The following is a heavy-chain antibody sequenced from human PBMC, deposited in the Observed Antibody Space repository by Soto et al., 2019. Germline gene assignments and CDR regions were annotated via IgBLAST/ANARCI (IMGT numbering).Heavy chain of an antibody. J-gene: IGHJ6*02. CDR3: TRDRLMTKVTTWRGYYGMDV. CDR1: GFTFGDYA. D-gene: IGHD4-4*01. Sequence: SGGSLRLSCTASGFTFGDYAMSWFRQAPGKGLEWVGFIRSKAYGGTTEYAASVKGRFTISRDDSKSIAYLQMNSLKTEDTAVYYCTRDRLMTKVTTWRGYYGMDVWGQGTTVTVSS. CDR2: IRSKAYGGTT. V-gene: IGHV3-49*03.